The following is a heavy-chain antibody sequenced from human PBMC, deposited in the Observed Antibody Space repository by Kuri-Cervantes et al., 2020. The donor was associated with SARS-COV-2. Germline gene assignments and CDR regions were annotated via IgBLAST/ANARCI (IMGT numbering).Heavy chain of an antibody. Sequence: GESLKISCAASGFTFSTYSMNWVRQAPGKGLEWVSYISSGSSTIYYADSVKGRFTISRDNARNSLYLQMNSLRAEDTAVYYCARDPHITLIRGADFDLWGRGTLVTVSS. CDR3: ARDPHITLIRGADFDL. V-gene: IGHV3-48*01. CDR1: GFTFSTYS. J-gene: IGHJ2*01. D-gene: IGHD3-10*01. CDR2: ISSGSSTI.